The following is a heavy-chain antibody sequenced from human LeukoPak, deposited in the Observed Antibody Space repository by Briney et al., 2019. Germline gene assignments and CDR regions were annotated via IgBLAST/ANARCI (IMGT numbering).Heavy chain of an antibody. V-gene: IGHV3-53*01. CDR1: GFTVSSNY. CDR2: IYSGGST. Sequence: PGGSLRLSCAASGFTVSSNYMSWVRQAPGKGLEWVSVIYSGGSTYYADSVKGRFTISRDNSKNTLYLQMNSLRAEDTAVYYCARGGPDQYYYDSSGLYYFDYWGQGTLVTVSS. D-gene: IGHD3-22*01. CDR3: ARGGPDQYYYDSSGLYYFDY. J-gene: IGHJ4*02.